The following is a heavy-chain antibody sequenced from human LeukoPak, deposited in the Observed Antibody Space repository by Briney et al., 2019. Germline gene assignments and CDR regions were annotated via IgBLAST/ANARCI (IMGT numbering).Heavy chain of an antibody. J-gene: IGHJ4*02. CDR1: GFTFSSYG. V-gene: IGHV3-21*01. Sequence: GGSLRLSCAASGFTFSSYGMHWVRQAPGKGLEWVSSISSSSSYIYYADSVKGRFTISRGNAKNSLYLQMNSLRAEDTAVYYCARDEGLGYYYDSSGYRYYFDYWGQGTLVTVSS. CDR3: ARDEGLGYYYDSSGYRYYFDY. D-gene: IGHD3-22*01. CDR2: ISSSSSYI.